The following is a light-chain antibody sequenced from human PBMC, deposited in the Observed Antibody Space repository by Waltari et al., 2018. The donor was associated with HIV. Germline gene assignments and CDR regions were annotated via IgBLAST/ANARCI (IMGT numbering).Light chain of an antibody. CDR1: TSNIGTHA. J-gene: IGLJ2*01. Sequence: QSVLPQPPSVSGAPGQRVTLSCTWSTSNIGTHAVHWYQQFPGTAPQLLIYNTNSRPSGVPDRFSGSKSGTSASLAITGLQAEDEADYFCQSSDSTLSGSVFGGGTKLTVL. CDR3: QSSDSTLSGSV. CDR2: NTN. V-gene: IGLV1-40*01.